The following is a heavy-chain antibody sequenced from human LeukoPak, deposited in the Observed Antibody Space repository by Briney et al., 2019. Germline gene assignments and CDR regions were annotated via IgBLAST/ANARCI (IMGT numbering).Heavy chain of an antibody. CDR1: GYTFTNYY. J-gene: IGHJ6*03. Sequence: ASVKVSCKASGYTFTNYYIHWVRQAPGQGLEWMGIINPSGGSTSYAQKFQGRVTMTRDTSTSTVYMELSSLRSEDTAVYYCARGSRNTIKWLPLPYYYYYYYMDVWGKGTTVTVSS. D-gene: IGHD3-22*01. V-gene: IGHV1-46*01. CDR2: INPSGGST. CDR3: ARGSRNTIKWLPLPYYYYYYYMDV.